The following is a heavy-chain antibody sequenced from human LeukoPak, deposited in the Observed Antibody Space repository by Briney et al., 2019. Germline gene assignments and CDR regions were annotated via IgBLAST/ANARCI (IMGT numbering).Heavy chain of an antibody. CDR2: IRYDGSNK. J-gene: IGHJ4*02. CDR3: ARDSQAAPYDSSGYYLTTGVDY. CDR1: GFTFSSYG. D-gene: IGHD3-22*01. Sequence: GGSLRLSCAASGFTFSSYGMHWVRQAPGKGLEWVAFIRYDGSNKYYADSVKGRFTISRDNSKNTLYLQMNSLRAEDTAVYYCARDSQAAPYDSSGYYLTTGVDYWGQGTLVTVSS. V-gene: IGHV3-30*02.